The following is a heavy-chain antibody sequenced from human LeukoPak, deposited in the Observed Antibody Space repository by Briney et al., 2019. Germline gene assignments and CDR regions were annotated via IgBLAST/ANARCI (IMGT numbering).Heavy chain of an antibody. CDR2: FDPEDGET. D-gene: IGHD6-19*01. CDR1: GYTLTELS. CDR3: ATDRPWLGMGGAFDI. J-gene: IGHJ3*02. V-gene: IGHV1-24*01. Sequence: ASVKVSCKVSGYTLTELSMHWVRQAHGKGLEWMGGFDPEDGETIYTQKFQGRVTMTEDTSTDTAYMELSSLRSEDTAVYYCATDRPWLGMGGAFDIWGQGTMVTVSS.